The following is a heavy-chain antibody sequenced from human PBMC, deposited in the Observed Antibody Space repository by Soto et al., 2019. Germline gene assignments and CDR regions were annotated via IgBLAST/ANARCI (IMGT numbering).Heavy chain of an antibody. V-gene: IGHV4-34*01. CDR2: INHSGSA. CDR3: ARERFLEWLLRDYHYYYGMDV. CDR1: GGSFSGYY. Sequence: PSETLSLTCAVYGGSFSGYYWSWIRQPPGKGLEWIGEINHSGSANYNPSLKSRVTISVDTSKNQFSLKLSSVTAADTAVYYCARERFLEWLLRDYHYYYGMDVWGQGTTVTVSS. J-gene: IGHJ6*02. D-gene: IGHD3-3*01.